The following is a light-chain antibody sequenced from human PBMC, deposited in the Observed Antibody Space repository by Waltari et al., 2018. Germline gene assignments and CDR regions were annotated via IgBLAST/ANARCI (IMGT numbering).Light chain of an antibody. CDR1: QIVSCY. V-gene: IGKV3-11*01. Sequence: LPCRASQIVSCYLAWYQQKPGQAPRLLIYDASNMATGIPARFSGSGSGTDFTLTISSLEPEDFAVYYCQQRSNWLTFGGGTKVEIK. J-gene: IGKJ4*01. CDR2: DAS. CDR3: QQRSNWLT.